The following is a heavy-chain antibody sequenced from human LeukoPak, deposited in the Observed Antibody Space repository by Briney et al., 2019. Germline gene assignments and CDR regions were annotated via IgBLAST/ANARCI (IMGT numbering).Heavy chain of an antibody. Sequence: GGSLGLSCAASGFTFSSYGMHWVRQAPGKGLEWVAFIRYDGSNKYYADSVKGRFTISRDNSKNTLYLQMNSLRAEDTAVYYCAKDRDFWSGYYTFGWFDPWGQGTLVTVSS. J-gene: IGHJ5*02. CDR1: GFTFSSYG. V-gene: IGHV3-30*02. CDR2: IRYDGSNK. CDR3: AKDRDFWSGYYTFGWFDP. D-gene: IGHD3-3*01.